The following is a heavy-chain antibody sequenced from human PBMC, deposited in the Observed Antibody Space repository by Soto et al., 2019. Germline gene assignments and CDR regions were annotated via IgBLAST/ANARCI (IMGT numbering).Heavy chain of an antibody. V-gene: IGHV3-33*01. D-gene: IGHD5-12*01. Sequence: QVQLGESGGGVVQPGRSLRLSCAASGFTFSSYTMHWVRQAPGKGLEWVAVIWYDGSKKSYADSVKGRFTISRDNSKNTGYLQMNSLRVDDTAVYYCARVSRMDGYCGLPAFDYWGQVTLVTVSS. CDR3: ARVSRMDGYCGLPAFDY. CDR2: IWYDGSKK. J-gene: IGHJ4*02. CDR1: GFTFSSYT.